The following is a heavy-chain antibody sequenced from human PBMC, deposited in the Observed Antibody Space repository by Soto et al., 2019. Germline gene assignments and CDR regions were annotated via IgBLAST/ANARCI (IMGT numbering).Heavy chain of an antibody. CDR3: AKERSPYYDVLTGYEGGIDY. CDR1: GFTFSSYA. Sequence: ESGGGLVQPGGSLRLSCAASGFTFSSYAMSWVRQAPGKGLEWVSSISSGGENTYYADSVKGRFIISRDNSGNTLSLQMNSLRAEDTAVYYCAKERSPYYDVLTGYEGGIDYWGQGTLVTVSS. V-gene: IGHV3-23*01. D-gene: IGHD3-9*01. J-gene: IGHJ4*02. CDR2: ISSGGENT.